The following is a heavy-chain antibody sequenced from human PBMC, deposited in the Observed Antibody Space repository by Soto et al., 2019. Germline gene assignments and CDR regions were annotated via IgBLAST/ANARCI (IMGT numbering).Heavy chain of an antibody. J-gene: IGHJ4*02. CDR2: ILSDGSNK. D-gene: IGHD1-1*01. Sequence: QLVESGGGVVQPGRSLRLSCAASGFTFSNYDMHWVRQAPGKGVEWVAVILSDGSNKYYADSVKGRFTISRDNFKNTLYMEMNSLRAEDTAVYYCAKMDAFNDVHYWGQGTLVTVSS. CDR3: AKMDAFNDVHY. CDR1: GFTFSNYD. V-gene: IGHV3-30*18.